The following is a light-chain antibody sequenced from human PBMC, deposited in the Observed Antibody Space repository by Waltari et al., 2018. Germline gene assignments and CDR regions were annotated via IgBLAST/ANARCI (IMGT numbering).Light chain of an antibody. V-gene: IGLV1-40*01. CDR2: RNT. Sequence: QSVLTQPPSVSGAPGQRVTISCNGSSSNIGAGYDVHWYQQLPGTAPKVLMYRNTDRPSGVPDRFSGSKSGTSASLAITGLQAEDGADYFCQSYDSSLGGSGVFGGGTRLTVL. CDR3: QSYDSSLGGSGV. J-gene: IGLJ3*02. CDR1: SSNIGAGYD.